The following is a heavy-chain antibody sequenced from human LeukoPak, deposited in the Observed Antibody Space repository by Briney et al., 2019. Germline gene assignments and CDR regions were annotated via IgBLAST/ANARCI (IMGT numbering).Heavy chain of an antibody. J-gene: IGHJ5*02. CDR2: IYPGDSDT. CDR3: ARIEGCGGDCYPRGDNWFDP. V-gene: IGHV5-51*01. CDR1: GYSFTSYW. Sequence: GESLKISCKGSGYSFTSYWIGWVRQMPGKGLEWMGIIYPGDSDTRYSPSFQGQVTISADKSIGTAYLQWSSLKASDTAMYYCARIEGCGGDCYPRGDNWFDPWGQGTLVTVSS. D-gene: IGHD2-21*02.